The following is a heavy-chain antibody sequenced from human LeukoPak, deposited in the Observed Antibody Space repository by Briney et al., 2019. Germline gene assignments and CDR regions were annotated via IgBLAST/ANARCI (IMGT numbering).Heavy chain of an antibody. CDR2: IIPIFGIP. V-gene: IGHV1-69*05. D-gene: IGHD2-21*01. Sequence: WASVKVSCKTSGGTFSSYGISWVRQAPGQGLEWMGGIIPIFGIPNYAQKFQGRVTITTDESTSTAYMELSSLRSEDTAVYYCARDRSPGVNYYKDVWGKGTTVTVSS. CDR3: ARDRSPGVNYYKDV. J-gene: IGHJ6*03. CDR1: GGTFSSYG.